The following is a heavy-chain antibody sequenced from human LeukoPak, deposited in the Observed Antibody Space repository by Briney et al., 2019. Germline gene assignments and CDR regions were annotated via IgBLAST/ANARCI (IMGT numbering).Heavy chain of an antibody. Sequence: GGSLRLSCAASGFTFSSYWMSWVRQAPGKGLEWVANIKQDGSEKYYVDSVKGRFTISRDNAKNSLYLQMNSLRAEDAAVYYCARDPPTGGALMATVMVSDADWYFDLWGRGTLVTVSS. D-gene: IGHD4-17*01. V-gene: IGHV3-7*01. CDR1: GFTFSSYW. CDR2: IKQDGSEK. CDR3: ARDPPTGGALMATVMVSDADWYFDL. J-gene: IGHJ2*01.